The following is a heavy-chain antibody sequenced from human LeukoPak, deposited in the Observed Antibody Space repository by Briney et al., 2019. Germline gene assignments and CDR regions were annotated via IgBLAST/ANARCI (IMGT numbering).Heavy chain of an antibody. D-gene: IGHD3-10*01. J-gene: IGHJ3*02. CDR2: ISYDGSSK. V-gene: IGHV3-30-3*01. CDR1: GFTFSSYA. CDR3: ARQGNYGSGSYARDAFDI. Sequence: GRCPRLSCAASGFTFSSYAIHWVRQAPGKGLECVAVISYDGSSKFYADSVQGRFTVSRDNPKNTLYLQMYDLRDEDTAVYYCARQGNYGSGSYARDAFDIWGQGTVVTVSS.